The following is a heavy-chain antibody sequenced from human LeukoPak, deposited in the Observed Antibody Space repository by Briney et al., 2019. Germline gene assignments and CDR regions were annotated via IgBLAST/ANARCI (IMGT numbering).Heavy chain of an antibody. CDR3: ARTMIRGLSPFDF. D-gene: IGHD3-10*01. CDR2: IYNSGST. CDR1: GDSISSYY. J-gene: IGHJ4*02. Sequence: PSETLSLTCSVSGDSISSYYWHWIRQPPGEGLEWIGYIYNSGSTNYNPSLKSRVTISVDTSKNQFSLRLSSVTAADTAVYYCARTMIRGLSPFDFWGQGTLVTVSS. V-gene: IGHV4-59*01.